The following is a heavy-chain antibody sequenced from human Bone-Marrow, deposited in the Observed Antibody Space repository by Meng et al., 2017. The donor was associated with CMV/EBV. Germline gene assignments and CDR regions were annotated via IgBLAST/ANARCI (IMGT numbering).Heavy chain of an antibody. CDR2: IYYSGST. CDR1: GGSISSYY. J-gene: IGHJ5*02. Sequence: SETLSLTCTVSGGSISSYYWSWIRQPPGKGLEWIGYIYYSGSTNYNPSLKSRVTIAVDTSKNQFSLKLSSVTAADTAVYYRATSQQRGWFDPWGQGTLVTVSS. D-gene: IGHD1/OR15-1a*01. V-gene: IGHV4-59*01. CDR3: ATSQQRGWFDP.